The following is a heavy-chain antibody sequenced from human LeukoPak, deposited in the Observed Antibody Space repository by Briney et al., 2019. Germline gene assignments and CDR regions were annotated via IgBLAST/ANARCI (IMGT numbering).Heavy chain of an antibody. CDR2: ISASGGST. V-gene: IGHV3-23*01. CDR3: AKGGTFGDFWGRGAFDI. CDR1: GFTFSNYA. J-gene: IGHJ3*02. D-gene: IGHD3-16*01. Sequence: GGSLRLSCAASGFTFSNYAMSWVRQAPGKGLEWVSAISASGGSTYYADSVKGRFTISRDNSKNPLYVQRNSRKAEDTAVYYCAKGGTFGDFWGRGAFDIWGQGTMVTVSS.